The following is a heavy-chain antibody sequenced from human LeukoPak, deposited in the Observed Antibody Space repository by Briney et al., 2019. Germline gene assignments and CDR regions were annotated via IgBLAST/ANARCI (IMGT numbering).Heavy chain of an antibody. J-gene: IGHJ6*03. CDR2: ISYSGST. CDR1: GGSTSRIYY. V-gene: IGHV4-59*01. Sequence: PSETLSLTCTVSGGSTSRIYYWSWIRQPPGKGLEWIGYISYSGSTNYNPSLRSRVTISVDTSDNQFSLRLNSVTAADTAMYYCARGYIGRGNYDYYYMDVWGKGTTVTVSS. D-gene: IGHD3-16*01. CDR3: ARGYIGRGNYDYYYMDV.